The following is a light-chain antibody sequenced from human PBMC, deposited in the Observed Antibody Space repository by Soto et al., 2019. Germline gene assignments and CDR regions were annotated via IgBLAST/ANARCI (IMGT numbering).Light chain of an antibody. J-gene: IGKJ1*01. Sequence: DIQLTQSPSTLSASVGDRVTITCRASQTISSWLAWYQQKPGKAPNLLIYETSNLESGVPSRVSGSGSRTEITLTISSLQPDDFATYYCQYYNDYCWTFGQGTKVEIK. CDR3: QYYNDYCWT. CDR1: QTISSW. CDR2: ETS. V-gene: IGKV1-5*03.